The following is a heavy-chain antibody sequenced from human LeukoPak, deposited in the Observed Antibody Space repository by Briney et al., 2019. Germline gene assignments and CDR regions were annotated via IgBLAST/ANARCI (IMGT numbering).Heavy chain of an antibody. V-gene: IGHV4-39*01. Sequence: SETLSLTCTVSGGSISSGSYSWSWIRQPPGKGLEWIGSIYYSGSTYYNPSLKSRVTISVDTSKNQFSLKLSSVTAADTAVYYCARLYCSGGSCHSFLSRAFDIWGQGTMVTVSS. D-gene: IGHD2-15*01. CDR3: ARLYCSGGSCHSFLSRAFDI. J-gene: IGHJ3*02. CDR1: GGSISSGSYS. CDR2: IYYSGST.